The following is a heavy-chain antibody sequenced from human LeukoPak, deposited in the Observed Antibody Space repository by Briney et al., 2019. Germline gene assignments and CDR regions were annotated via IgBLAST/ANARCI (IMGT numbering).Heavy chain of an antibody. Sequence: PGGSLRLSCAASGLTVSSYVSWVRQAPGKGLEWVSVIYSGGSIYYADSVKGRFTISRDKSKNTLYLQMNSLRAEDTAVYYCARPPYGDVHHGGQGTLVTVSS. J-gene: IGHJ1*01. D-gene: IGHD4-17*01. CDR1: GLTVSSY. V-gene: IGHV3-66*04. CDR3: ARPPYGDVHH. CDR2: IYSGGSI.